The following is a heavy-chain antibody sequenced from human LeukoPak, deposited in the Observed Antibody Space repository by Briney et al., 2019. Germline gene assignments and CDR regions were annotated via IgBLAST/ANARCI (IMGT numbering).Heavy chain of an antibody. J-gene: IGHJ6*03. CDR2: IGSTSNYI. CDR3: AREVGATDYYYYYMDV. CDR1: GFTFSSYS. V-gene: IGHV3-21*01. Sequence: PGGSLRLSCAASGFTFSSYSMNWVRQAPGKGLEWVSSIGSTSNYIYYSDSVKGRFTISRDNAKNSLYLQMNSLRAEDTAVYYCAREVGATDYYYYYMDVWGKGTTVTVSS. D-gene: IGHD1-26*01.